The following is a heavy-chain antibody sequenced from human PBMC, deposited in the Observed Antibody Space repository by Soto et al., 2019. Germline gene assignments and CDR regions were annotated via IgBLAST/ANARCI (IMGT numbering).Heavy chain of an antibody. CDR2: IIPIFGTA. D-gene: IGHD3-10*01. CDR3: ARDAPTMVRGVSYAFDI. CDR1: GGTFSSYA. J-gene: IGHJ3*02. Sequence: SVKVSCKASGGTFSSYAISWVRQAPGQGLEWMGGIIPIFGTANYAQKFQGRVAITADKSTSTAYMELSSLRSEDTAVYYCARDAPTMVRGVSYAFDIWGQGTMVTVSS. V-gene: IGHV1-69*06.